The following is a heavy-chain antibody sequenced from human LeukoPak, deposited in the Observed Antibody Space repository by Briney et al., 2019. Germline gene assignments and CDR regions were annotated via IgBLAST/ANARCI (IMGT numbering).Heavy chain of an antibody. CDR1: GGSFSGYY. Sequence: LSLTCAVYGGSFSGYYWSWVRQAPGKGLEWVGFIRSKAYGGTTEYAASVKGRFTISRDDSKSIAYLQMNSLKTEDTAVYYCTSGHYYGSGSYFRWGQGTLVTVSS. CDR2: IRSKAYGGTT. D-gene: IGHD3-10*01. V-gene: IGHV3-49*04. CDR3: TSGHYYGSGSYFR. J-gene: IGHJ4*02.